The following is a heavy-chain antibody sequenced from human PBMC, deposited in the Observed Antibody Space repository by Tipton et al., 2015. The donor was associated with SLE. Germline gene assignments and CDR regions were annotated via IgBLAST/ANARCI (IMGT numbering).Heavy chain of an antibody. D-gene: IGHD2-2*01. CDR2: INPNSGGT. CDR3: ARGPVVVPAANGKSHDAFDI. Sequence: QSGAEVKKPGASVKVSCKASGYTFTGYYMHWVRQAPGQGLEWMGWINPNSGGTNYAQKFQGRVTMTRDTSISTAYMELSRLRSDDTAVYYCARGPVVVPAANGKSHDAFDIWGQGTMVTVSS. J-gene: IGHJ3*02. CDR1: GYTFTGYY. V-gene: IGHV1-2*02.